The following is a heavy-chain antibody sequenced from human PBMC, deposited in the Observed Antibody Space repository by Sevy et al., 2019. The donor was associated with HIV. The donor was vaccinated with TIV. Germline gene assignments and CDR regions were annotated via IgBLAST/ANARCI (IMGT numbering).Heavy chain of an antibody. CDR1: GFTFSNAW. CDR2: IKIKTDGGTT. V-gene: IGHV3-15*07. CDR3: TTDLPYYRSG. Sequence: GGSLRLSCAASGFTFSNAWMNWVRRAPGKGLEWVGRIKIKTDGGTTDYAAPVKGRFTISRDDSKNTLYLQMNSLKTEDTAVYYCTTDLPYYRSGWGQGTLVTVSS. J-gene: IGHJ4*02. D-gene: IGHD3-10*01.